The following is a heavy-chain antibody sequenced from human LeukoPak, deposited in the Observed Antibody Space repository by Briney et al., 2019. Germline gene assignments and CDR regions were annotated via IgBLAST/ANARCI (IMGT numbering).Heavy chain of an antibody. V-gene: IGHV3-30*02. Sequence: GGSLRLSCAASGFTFSSYGMHWVRQAPGKGLEWVAFIRYDGSNKYYADSVKGRFTISRDNAKKSLYLQMNSLRAEDTAVYYCAKDLQLLWFGDIDYWGQGTLVTVSS. J-gene: IGHJ4*02. CDR3: AKDLQLLWFGDIDY. CDR2: IRYDGSNK. D-gene: IGHD3-10*01. CDR1: GFTFSSYG.